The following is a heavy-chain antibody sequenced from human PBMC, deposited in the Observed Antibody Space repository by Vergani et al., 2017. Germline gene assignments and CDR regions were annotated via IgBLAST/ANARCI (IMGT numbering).Heavy chain of an antibody. Sequence: EVQLVESGGGLVQPGGSLRLSCAASGFTFSSYWMSWVRQAPGKGLEWVASIKQDGSEQYYVDSVKGRFTISRDNAKNSLYLQMNSLTAEDTAIYYCAGPQGTSAYYYGGFDYWGQGILVTVSS. CDR1: GFTFSSYW. J-gene: IGHJ4*02. CDR3: AGPQGTSAYYYGGFDY. D-gene: IGHD3-22*01. V-gene: IGHV3-7*03. CDR2: IKQDGSEQ.